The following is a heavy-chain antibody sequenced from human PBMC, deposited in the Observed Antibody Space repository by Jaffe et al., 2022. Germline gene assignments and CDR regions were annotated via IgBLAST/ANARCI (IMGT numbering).Heavy chain of an antibody. CDR2: INVANGNI. J-gene: IGHJ1*01. D-gene: IGHD5-12*01. V-gene: IGHV1-3*01. CDR1: GYTFTTYA. Sequence: QVQLVQSGTEVKKPGASVKVSCKPSGYTFTTYAIHWVRQAPGQSLEWMGWINVANGNIKYSQNFQGRVTITSDTYANTVYMELSSLRSEDTAMYFCARDMTEATGHEYYPYWGQGTLVTVSS. CDR3: ARDMTEATGHEYYPY.